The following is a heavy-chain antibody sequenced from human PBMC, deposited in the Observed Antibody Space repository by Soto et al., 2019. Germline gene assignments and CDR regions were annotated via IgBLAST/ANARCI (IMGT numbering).Heavy chain of an antibody. Sequence: GASVKVSCKASGYTFTSYGISWVRQAPGQGLEWMGWISAHNGNTNYAQKLQGRVTMTTDTSTSTAYMELRSLRSDDTAVYYCPRQPDYYDSSGYYPGWGQGTLVTVSS. CDR3: PRQPDYYDSSGYYPG. J-gene: IGHJ4*02. CDR2: ISAHNGNT. V-gene: IGHV1-18*01. CDR1: GYTFTSYG. D-gene: IGHD3-22*01.